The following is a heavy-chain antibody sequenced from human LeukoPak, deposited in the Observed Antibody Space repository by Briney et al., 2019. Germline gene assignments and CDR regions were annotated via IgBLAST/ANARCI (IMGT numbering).Heavy chain of an antibody. CDR2: SNPSGGST. CDR1: GDTFTSYY. J-gene: IGHJ4*02. D-gene: IGHD6-13*01. Sequence: ASVKVSYKASGDTFTSYYMHWVRQAPGRGLEWMGISNPSGGSTSCAQKFQGRVTMTRDMSTSTVYMELSSLRSEDTAIYYCAREGRGVPGAIAAVKGFDYWGQGTLVTVSS. CDR3: AREGRGVPGAIAAVKGFDY. V-gene: IGHV1-46*01.